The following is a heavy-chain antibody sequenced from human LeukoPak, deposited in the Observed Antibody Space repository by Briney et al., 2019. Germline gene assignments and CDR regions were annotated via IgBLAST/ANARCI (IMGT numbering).Heavy chain of an antibody. CDR2: IYYSGST. J-gene: IGHJ4*02. CDR3: ARALTMMKTDY. V-gene: IGHV4-59*01. CDR1: GGSISSYY. Sequence: SETLSLTCTVSGGSISSYYWSWIRQPPGKGLEWIGYIYYSGSTNYNPSLKSRVTISVDTSKNQFSLKLSSVTAADTAVYYCARALTMMKTDYWGQGTLVTVSS. D-gene: IGHD3-22*01.